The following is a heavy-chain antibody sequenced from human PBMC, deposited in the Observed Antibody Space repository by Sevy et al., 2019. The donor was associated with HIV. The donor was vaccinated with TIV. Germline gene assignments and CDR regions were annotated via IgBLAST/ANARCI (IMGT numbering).Heavy chain of an antibody. CDR1: GFTFDDYA. J-gene: IGHJ6*02. CDR3: AKATDPDYDFWSCIDHYYYAMDV. CDR2: ISWNSNSI. D-gene: IGHD3-3*01. Sequence: GGSLRLSCAASGFTFDDYAMHWVRQVPGKGLEWVSGISWNSNSIGYADSVKGRVTISRDNAKKSLYLQMNSLRTEDSALYYCAKATDPDYDFWSCIDHYYYAMDVWGQGTTVTVSS. V-gene: IGHV3-9*01.